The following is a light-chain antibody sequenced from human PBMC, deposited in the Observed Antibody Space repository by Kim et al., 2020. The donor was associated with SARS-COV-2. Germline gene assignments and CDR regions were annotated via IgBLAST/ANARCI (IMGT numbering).Light chain of an antibody. CDR1: QDISNY. V-gene: IGKV1-33*01. CDR2: DAS. J-gene: IGKJ5*01. CDR3: QQYDNLPIS. Sequence: ASVGDRVTITCQASQDISNYLNWYQQKPGKAPKLLIYDASNLETGVPSRFSGSGSGTDFTFTITSLQPEDIATYYCQQYDNLPISFGQGTRLEIK.